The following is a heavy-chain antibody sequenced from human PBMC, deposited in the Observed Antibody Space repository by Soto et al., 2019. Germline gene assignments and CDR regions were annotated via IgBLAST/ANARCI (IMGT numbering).Heavy chain of an antibody. Sequence: GGSLRLSCAASGFIFSNHAMCWVRQGPGKGLEWVSCISDRGDETFFLDSVKARFAISRNNSENMLFLQMISLRAADTAIYSGENRATYGWGHFDFWGQGTQVTVSS. CDR1: GFIFSNHA. CDR2: ISDRGDET. J-gene: IGHJ4*02. V-gene: IGHV3-23*01. CDR3: ENRATYGWGHFDF. D-gene: IGHD1-26*01.